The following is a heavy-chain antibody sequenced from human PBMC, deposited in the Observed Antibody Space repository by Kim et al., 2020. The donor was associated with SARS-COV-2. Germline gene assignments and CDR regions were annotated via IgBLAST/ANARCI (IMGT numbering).Heavy chain of an antibody. Sequence: SETLSLTCTVSGGSISSYYWSWIRQPPGKGLEWIGYIYYSGSTNYNPSLKSRVTISVDTSKNQFSLKLSSVTAADTAVYYCARHEGHLGYGSGSYYFDYWGQGTLVTVSS. J-gene: IGHJ4*02. V-gene: IGHV4-59*08. CDR1: GGSISSYY. CDR2: IYYSGST. CDR3: ARHEGHLGYGSGSYYFDY. D-gene: IGHD3-10*01.